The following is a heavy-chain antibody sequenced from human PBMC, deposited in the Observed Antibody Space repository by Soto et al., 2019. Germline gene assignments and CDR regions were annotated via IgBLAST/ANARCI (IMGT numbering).Heavy chain of an antibody. CDR1: GFTFSGST. Sequence: EVQLVESGGGLVQPGGSLKLSCAASGFTFSGSTMHWVRQTSEKGLEWVGRIRGKTNNYATTYAASMKGRFTISRDDSKSTAFLQMNSLKTEDTALYYCTREGAADDYWGQGTLVTVSS. D-gene: IGHD1-26*01. CDR2: IRGKTNNYAT. V-gene: IGHV3-73*02. CDR3: TREGAADDY. J-gene: IGHJ4*02.